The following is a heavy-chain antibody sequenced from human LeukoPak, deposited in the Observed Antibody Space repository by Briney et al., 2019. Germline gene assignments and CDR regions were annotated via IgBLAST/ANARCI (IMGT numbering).Heavy chain of an antibody. V-gene: IGHV3-30*18. CDR1: GITLSYHG. Sequence: GSLRPSCSGFGITLSYHGIHWVRQASGQGLGWGGVISYDGSNKYYADSVKGRFTISGDNSKNTLYLQMNSLRAEDTAVYYCAKFPGIAAAGTFYWGQGTLVTVSS. CDR2: ISYDGSNK. CDR3: AKFPGIAAAGTFY. J-gene: IGHJ4*02. D-gene: IGHD6-13*01.